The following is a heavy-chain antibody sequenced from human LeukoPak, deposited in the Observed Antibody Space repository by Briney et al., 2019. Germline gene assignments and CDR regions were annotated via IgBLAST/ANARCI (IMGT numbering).Heavy chain of an antibody. CDR3: ARDNPYSSSWLNWFDP. V-gene: IGHV3-30*03. Sequence: PGGSLRLSCAASGFTFSSYGMHWVRQAPGKGLEWVAAISYDGSNKYYADSVKGRFTISRDNSKNTLYLQLNSLRAEDTAVYYCARDNPYSSSWLNWFDPWGQGTLVTVSS. D-gene: IGHD6-13*01. CDR2: ISYDGSNK. J-gene: IGHJ5*02. CDR1: GFTFSSYG.